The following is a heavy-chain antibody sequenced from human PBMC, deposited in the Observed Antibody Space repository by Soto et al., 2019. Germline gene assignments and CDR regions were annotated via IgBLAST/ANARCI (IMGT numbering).Heavy chain of an antibody. CDR1: GGSFSSSSHY. CDR2: MFYFGST. Sequence: SEPLSLTCTIFGGSFSSSSHYWSWIRHPPGKGLEWLVSMFYFGSTYYNTSLESRVTISVDPSKNQFSLKLSSVTAADTAVYYCARHHFYCTGGSCYLQAYHYYGLDVWGQGTTVT. D-gene: IGHD2-15*01. J-gene: IGHJ6*02. CDR3: ARHHFYCTGGSCYLQAYHYYGLDV. V-gene: IGHV4-39*01.